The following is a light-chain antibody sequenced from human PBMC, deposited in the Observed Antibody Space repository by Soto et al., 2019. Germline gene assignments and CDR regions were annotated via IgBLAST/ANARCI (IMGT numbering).Light chain of an antibody. CDR2: EVT. J-gene: IGLJ1*01. Sequence: QSALTQPASVSGSPGQSITISCTGTSRDIGNYNYVSWYQHHPGKAPKLMIYEVTSRPSGVSDRFSGSKSGMTASLTISGLQPEDEADYFCVSYRSANTLVVFGTGTKVTVL. CDR1: SRDIGNYNY. V-gene: IGLV2-14*01. CDR3: VSYRSANTLVV.